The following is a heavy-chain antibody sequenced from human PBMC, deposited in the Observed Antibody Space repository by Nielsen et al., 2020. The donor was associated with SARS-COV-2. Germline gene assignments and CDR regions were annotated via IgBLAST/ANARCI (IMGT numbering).Heavy chain of an antibody. D-gene: IGHD6-19*01. CDR3: AKRPGYTSGWYGDY. CDR1: GFTISSSF. V-gene: IGHV3-66*01. CDR2: IYTDGST. Sequence: GESLKISCGASGFTISSSFMSWVRQAAGKGLDWVSVIYTDGSTSHADSVKGRFTISRDNSKNTLYLQMNSLRAEDTAVYYCAKRPGYTSGWYGDYWGQGTLVTVSS. J-gene: IGHJ4*02.